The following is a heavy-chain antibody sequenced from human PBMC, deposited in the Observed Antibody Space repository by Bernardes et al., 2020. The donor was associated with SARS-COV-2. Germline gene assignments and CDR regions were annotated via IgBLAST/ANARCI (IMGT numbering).Heavy chain of an antibody. J-gene: IGHJ4*02. CDR3: ARHAGTPQFWLIDY. CDR1: GGSISSYY. D-gene: IGHD1-1*01. Sequence: SETLSLTCTVSGGSISSYYWSWIRQPPGKGLEWIGYIYYSGSTNYNPSLKSRVTISVDTSKNQFSLKLSSVTAADTAVYYCARHAGTPQFWLIDYWGQGTLVTVSS. CDR2: IYYSGST. V-gene: IGHV4-59*08.